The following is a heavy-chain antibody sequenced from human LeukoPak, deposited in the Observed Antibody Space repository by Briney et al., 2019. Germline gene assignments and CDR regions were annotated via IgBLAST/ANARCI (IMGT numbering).Heavy chain of an antibody. CDR2: IYYSGTT. Sequence: SETLSLTCTVSGGSISSSSYYWGWIRQPPGKGLEWIGSIYYSGTTYYSPSLKSRVTISVDTSKNQFSLKLTSVTAADTAVYYCARYPYDCSPYGWVAFDIWGQGTMVTVSS. V-gene: IGHV4-39*01. J-gene: IGHJ3*02. CDR3: ARYPYDCSPYGWVAFDI. D-gene: IGHD3-22*01. CDR1: GGSISSSSYY.